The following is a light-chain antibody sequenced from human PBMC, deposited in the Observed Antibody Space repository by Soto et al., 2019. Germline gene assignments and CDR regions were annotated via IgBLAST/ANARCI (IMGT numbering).Light chain of an antibody. CDR1: QSVSSN. CDR3: QQYNNWTSWT. J-gene: IGKJ1*01. Sequence: EIVRTQSPATLSVSPGERATLSCRASQSVSSNLAWYQQKPGQAPRLLIYGASTRATGIPARFSGSRSGTEFTLTMSSLQSEDFAVYYCQQYNNWTSWTFGQGTKVEIK. V-gene: IGKV3-15*01. CDR2: GAS.